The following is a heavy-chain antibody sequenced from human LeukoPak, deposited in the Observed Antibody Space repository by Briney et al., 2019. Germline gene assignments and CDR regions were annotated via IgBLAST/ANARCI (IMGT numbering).Heavy chain of an antibody. V-gene: IGHV4-61*02. D-gene: IGHD3-16*01. Sequence: SETLSLTCTVSGGSISSGSYYWSWIRQPAGKGLEWIGRIYTSGSTNYNPSLKSRVTISVDTSKNQFSLKLSSVTAADTAVYYCASGGDYNWFDPWGQGTLVTVSS. CDR3: ASGGDYNWFDP. CDR2: IYTSGST. J-gene: IGHJ5*02. CDR1: GGSISSGSYY.